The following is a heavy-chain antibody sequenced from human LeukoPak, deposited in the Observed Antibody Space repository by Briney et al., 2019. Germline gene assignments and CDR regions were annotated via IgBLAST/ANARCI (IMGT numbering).Heavy chain of an antibody. V-gene: IGHV5-10-1*01. D-gene: IGHD3-3*01. Sequence: GESLKISCQGSGYSFTSYWISWVRQMPGKGLEWMGRIDPSDSYTNYSPSFQGHVTISADKSISTAYLQWSSLKASDTAMYYCARTYYDFWSGYYTSWFDPWGQGTLVTVSS. CDR2: IDPSDSYT. J-gene: IGHJ5*02. CDR3: ARTYYDFWSGYYTSWFDP. CDR1: GYSFTSYW.